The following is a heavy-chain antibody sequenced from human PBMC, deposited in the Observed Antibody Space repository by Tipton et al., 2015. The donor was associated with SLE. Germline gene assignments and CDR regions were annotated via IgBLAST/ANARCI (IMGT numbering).Heavy chain of an antibody. CDR2: IYYSGST. CDR3: AREEENDFWSGGDAFAI. V-gene: IGHV4-31*03. CDR1: GGSISSGGYY. J-gene: IGHJ3*02. D-gene: IGHD3-3*01. Sequence: TLSLTCTVSGGSISSGGYYWSWIRQHPGKGLEWIGYIYYSGSTYYNPSLKSRVTILVDTSKNQFSLKLSSVTAADTAVYYCAREEENDFWSGGDAFAIWGQGPMVTVSS.